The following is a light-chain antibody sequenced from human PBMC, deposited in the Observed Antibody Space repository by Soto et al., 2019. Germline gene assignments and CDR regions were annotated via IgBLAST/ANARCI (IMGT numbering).Light chain of an antibody. Sequence: EIVMTQSPATLSVSPGERATLSCKASQSVSGNLAWYQQKPGQAPRLLIYAASTRATGIPARFSGRGSGTEFTLTISSLQSEDFAVYYCQQYNNWPPITFGPGTKVDIK. J-gene: IGKJ3*01. CDR3: QQYNNWPPIT. CDR1: QSVSGN. V-gene: IGKV3-15*01. CDR2: AAS.